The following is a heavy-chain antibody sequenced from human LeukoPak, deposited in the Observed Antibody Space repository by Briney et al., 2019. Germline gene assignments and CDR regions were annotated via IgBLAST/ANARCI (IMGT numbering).Heavy chain of an antibody. V-gene: IGHV4-34*01. D-gene: IGHD4-17*01. CDR1: GGSFSGYY. Sequence: PSETLSLTCAVYGGSFSGYYWSWIRQPPGKGLEWIGEINHSGSTNYNPSLKSLVTISVDTSKNQFSLKLSSVTAADTAVYYCARGDVRHDYGVMGAFDFWGQGTLVTVSS. J-gene: IGHJ4*02. CDR3: ARGDVRHDYGVMGAFDF. CDR2: INHSGST.